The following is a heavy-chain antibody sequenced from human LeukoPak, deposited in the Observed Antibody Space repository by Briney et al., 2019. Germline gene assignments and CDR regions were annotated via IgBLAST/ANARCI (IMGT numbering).Heavy chain of an antibody. CDR3: AREGTMVRGVLDY. Sequence: GGSLRLSCAASGFTFDDYAMHWVRQAPGKGLEWVSGISWNSGSIGYADSVKGRFTISRDNAKNSLYLQMDSLRAEDTTVYYCAREGTMVRGVLDYWGQGTLVTVSS. CDR2: ISWNSGSI. V-gene: IGHV3-9*01. J-gene: IGHJ4*02. D-gene: IGHD3-10*01. CDR1: GFTFDDYA.